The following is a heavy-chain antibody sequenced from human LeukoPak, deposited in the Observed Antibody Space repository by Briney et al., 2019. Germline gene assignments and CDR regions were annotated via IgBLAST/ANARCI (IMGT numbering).Heavy chain of an antibody. CDR1: GFTCSSYW. Sequence: GGSLRLSCAASGFTCSSYWMNWVRQAPGKGLVWVSRIASDGSSTTYADSVKGRFSISRDNAKNTLYLQMNSLRVEDTAVYYCARGRPHGNDYWGQGTLVTVSS. V-gene: IGHV3-74*01. D-gene: IGHD4-23*01. CDR3: ARGRPHGNDY. CDR2: IASDGSST. J-gene: IGHJ4*02.